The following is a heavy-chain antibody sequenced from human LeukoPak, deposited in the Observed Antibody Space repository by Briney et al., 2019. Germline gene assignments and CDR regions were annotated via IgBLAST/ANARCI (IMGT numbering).Heavy chain of an antibody. Sequence: GKSLRLSCTASGITFNKNTFHWVRQAPGKGLEWVAVIWSDGSQEHYADSVKGRFTISRDNSKDTLYLQMDSVRVEDTASYYCLKESRGGAIFDYWGQGILVTVSS. CDR3: LKESRGGAIFDY. J-gene: IGHJ4*02. CDR1: GITFNKNT. D-gene: IGHD4/OR15-4a*01. CDR2: IWSDGSQE. V-gene: IGHV3-33*06.